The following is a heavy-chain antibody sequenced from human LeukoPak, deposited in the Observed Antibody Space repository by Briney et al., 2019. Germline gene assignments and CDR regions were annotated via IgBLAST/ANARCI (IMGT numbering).Heavy chain of an antibody. CDR2: ISRSGDST. Sequence: GGSLRLSCAASGFTFDDYAMHWVRQAPGKGLEWVSSISRSGDSTYYADAVKGRFTISRDNSKNTLYLQMNSLRAEDTAVYFCAGPSSGYFDTWGQGTLVTVSS. J-gene: IGHJ4*02. CDR1: GFTFDDYA. D-gene: IGHD3-22*01. CDR3: AGPSSGYFDT. V-gene: IGHV3-23*01.